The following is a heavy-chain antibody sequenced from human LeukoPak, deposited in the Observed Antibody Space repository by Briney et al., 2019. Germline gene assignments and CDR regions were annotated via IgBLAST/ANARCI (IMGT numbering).Heavy chain of an antibody. D-gene: IGHD6-13*01. Sequence: GGSLRLSCAASGFAFSRTTMSWVRQASGKGLEWVAKLKEDGTEESYVDSVKGRFTISRDNAKYSLHLQMSSLRAEDTAVYYCARGGMKRLDVWGQGTTVTVS. V-gene: IGHV3-7*01. CDR3: ARGGMKRLDV. J-gene: IGHJ6*02. CDR1: GFAFSRTT. CDR2: LKEDGTEE.